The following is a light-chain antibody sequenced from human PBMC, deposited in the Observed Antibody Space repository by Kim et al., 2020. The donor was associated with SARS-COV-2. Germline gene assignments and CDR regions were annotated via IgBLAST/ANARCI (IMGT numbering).Light chain of an antibody. V-gene: IGKV1-17*03. J-gene: IGKJ5*01. CDR2: AAS. Sequence: SVGDRVTLTCRASQGISDYLAWFRQKPGKVSKRLIYAASSLQSGVPSRFSGSKSGTEFTLTISSLQPEDFPTYYCLQHNNYPRITFGQGTRLEIK. CDR1: QGISDY. CDR3: LQHNNYPRIT.